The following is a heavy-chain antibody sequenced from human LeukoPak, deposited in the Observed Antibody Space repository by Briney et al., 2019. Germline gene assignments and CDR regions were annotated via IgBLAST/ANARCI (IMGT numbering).Heavy chain of an antibody. CDR1: GFIVRTNY. CDR2: IYSSGST. CDR3: ARAAPNMYYDDSNGYYGDAFDI. D-gene: IGHD3-22*01. V-gene: IGHV3-53*01. Sequence: PGGSLRLSCAASGFIVRTNYMSWVRQAPGKGLQWVSVIYSSGSTRYADSVRGRFTISRDNSKNTLYLQLNSLIAEDTAMYYCARAAPNMYYDDSNGYYGDAFDIWGHGTWVTVSS. J-gene: IGHJ3*02.